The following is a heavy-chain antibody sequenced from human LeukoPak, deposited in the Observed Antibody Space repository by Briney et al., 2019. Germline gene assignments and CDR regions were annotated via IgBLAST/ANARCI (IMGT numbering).Heavy chain of an antibody. CDR2: IYHSGST. CDR3: ASLSAGDQFDY. CDR1: GGSINSNNYC. J-gene: IGHJ4*02. Sequence: SETLSLTCTVSGGSINSNNYCWGWIRQPPGKGLEWIGSIYHSGSTFYNPSLKSRVTISVDASKNQFSLKLSSVTAADTAVYYCASLSAGDQFDYWGQGTLVTVSS. V-gene: IGHV4-39*07. D-gene: IGHD2-21*02.